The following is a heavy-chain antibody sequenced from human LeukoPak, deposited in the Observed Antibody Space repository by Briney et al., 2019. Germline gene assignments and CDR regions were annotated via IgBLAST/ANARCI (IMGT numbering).Heavy chain of an antibody. Sequence: GGSLRLSCAASGFTVSNNYVSWVRQAPGKGLEWVSVIYRGGGTAYADSVKDRFTISRDSSRNTVYLQMNSLRAGDTAVYYCAKDKRITMTQGNYFDYWGQGTLVTVSS. V-gene: IGHV3-66*01. CDR2: IYRGGGT. J-gene: IGHJ4*02. CDR1: GFTVSNNY. CDR3: AKDKRITMTQGNYFDY. D-gene: IGHD3-22*01.